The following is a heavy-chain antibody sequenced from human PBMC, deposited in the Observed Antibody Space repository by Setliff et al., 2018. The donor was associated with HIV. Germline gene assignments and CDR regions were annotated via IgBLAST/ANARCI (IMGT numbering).Heavy chain of an antibody. J-gene: IGHJ6*03. V-gene: IGHV1-3*01. Sequence: ASVKVSCKASGYTFTSYAMHWVRQAPGQRLEWMGWINAGNGNTKYSQKFQGRVTINRDTPVSTAYMELSSLRSEDTAVYYCATKGYGSGSYYMDVWGKGTTVTVSS. CDR3: ATKGYGSGSYYMDV. D-gene: IGHD3-10*01. CDR1: GYTFTSYA. CDR2: INAGNGNT.